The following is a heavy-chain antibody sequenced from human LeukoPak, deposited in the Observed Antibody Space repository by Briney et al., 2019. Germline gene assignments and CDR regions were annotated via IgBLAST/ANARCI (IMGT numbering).Heavy chain of an antibody. CDR2: IYSGGST. V-gene: IGHV3-53*01. Sequence: GGSLRLSCAASGFTVSSNYMNWVRQAPGKGLEWVSVIYSGGSTYYAESVKGRFTISRDNSKNTLYLQMNSLRAEDTAVYYCAREGATTAFDYWGQGTLVTVSS. CDR3: AREGATTAFDY. D-gene: IGHD1-26*01. CDR1: GFTVSSNY. J-gene: IGHJ4*02.